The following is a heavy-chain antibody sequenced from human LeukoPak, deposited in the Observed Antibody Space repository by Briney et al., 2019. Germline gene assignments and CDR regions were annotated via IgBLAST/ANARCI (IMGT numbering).Heavy chain of an antibody. CDR3: AGVVEMASVN. CDR1: GFTFSSYG. D-gene: IGHD5-24*01. J-gene: IGHJ4*02. CDR2: IRYDGSNK. Sequence: GGSLRLSCAASGFTFSSYGMHWVRQAPGQGLEWVAFIRYDGSNKYYADSVKGRFTISRDNSKNTLYLQMNSLRIEDTAVYYCAGVVEMASVNWGQGTLVTVSS. V-gene: IGHV3-30*02.